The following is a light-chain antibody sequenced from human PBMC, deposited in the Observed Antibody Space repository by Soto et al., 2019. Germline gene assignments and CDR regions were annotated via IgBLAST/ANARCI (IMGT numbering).Light chain of an antibody. CDR1: QGISRY. CDR2: GAS. CDR3: QQRSNWPPIT. Sequence: EIVLTQSPATLSLSPGERATLSCRASQGISRYLAWYQQKPGQAPRLLIYGASNRATGIPARFSGSGSGTDFPLTISSLEPEDFAVYYCQQRSNWPPITFGGGTKVEIK. V-gene: IGKV3-11*01. J-gene: IGKJ4*01.